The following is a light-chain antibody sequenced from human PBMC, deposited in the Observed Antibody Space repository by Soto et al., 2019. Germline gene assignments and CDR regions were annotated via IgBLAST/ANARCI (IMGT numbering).Light chain of an antibody. CDR3: QQYNNWPPA. Sequence: TVMTQSPALLSASPGERVTLYCRASESVNTNLAWYQQKPGQGPRLLVYGASTRATGIPARFSGSGSRTEFALTISSLQPEDLAVYHCQQYNNWPPAFGQGTKVE. CDR1: ESVNTN. J-gene: IGKJ1*01. CDR2: GAS. V-gene: IGKV3-15*01.